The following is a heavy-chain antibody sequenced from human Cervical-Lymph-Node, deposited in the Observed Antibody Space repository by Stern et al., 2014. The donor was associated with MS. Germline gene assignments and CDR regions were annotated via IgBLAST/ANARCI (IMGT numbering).Heavy chain of an antibody. Sequence: QVQLVQSGTEVKKSGASVRVSCKASGYTFSIYYMHWVRQAPGQGLEWLGIINPATGGTTYAQKFQDRVTMTNDTSTSTLYLDMSSLISEDTAVYYGARQNMVRGVTELDFWGQGTLVTVSS. V-gene: IGHV1-46*01. CDR1: GYTFSIYY. CDR2: INPATGGT. D-gene: IGHD3-10*01. CDR3: ARQNMVRGVTELDF. J-gene: IGHJ4*02.